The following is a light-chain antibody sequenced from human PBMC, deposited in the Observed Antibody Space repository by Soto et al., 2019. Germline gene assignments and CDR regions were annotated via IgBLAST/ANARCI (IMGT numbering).Light chain of an antibody. CDR1: SSDVGGYNY. Sequence: QSALTQPPSASGSPGQSVTISCTGTSSDVGGYNYVSWYQQHPGKAPKLMIYEVTKRPSGVPDRFSGSKSANTASLTVSGLQAEDEADYFCCSHAGDNTYVFGPGTKLTVL. CDR3: CSHAGDNTYV. V-gene: IGLV2-8*01. J-gene: IGLJ1*01. CDR2: EVT.